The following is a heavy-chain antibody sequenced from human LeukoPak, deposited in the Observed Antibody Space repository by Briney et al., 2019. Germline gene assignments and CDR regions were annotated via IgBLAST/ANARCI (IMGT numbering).Heavy chain of an antibody. CDR2: IIPILGIA. J-gene: IGHJ4*02. D-gene: IGHD2-15*01. CDR1: GGTFSSYA. V-gene: IGHV1-69*04. CDR3: ARDQDLPNCSGGSCPVY. Sequence: GASVKVSCKASGGTFSSYAISWVRQAPGQGLEWMGRIIPILGIANYAQKFQGRVTITADKPTSTAYMELSSLRSEDTAVYYCARDQDLPNCSGGSCPVYWGQGTLVTVSS.